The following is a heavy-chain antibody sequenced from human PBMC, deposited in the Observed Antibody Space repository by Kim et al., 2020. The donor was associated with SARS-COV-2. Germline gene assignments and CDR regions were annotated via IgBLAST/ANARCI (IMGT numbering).Heavy chain of an antibody. Sequence: TTYAQNLQGGVTMTTDTSTSTAYMELRSLRSDDTAVYYCAGGEQPFDFDYWGQGTLVTVSS. V-gene: IGHV1-18*01. J-gene: IGHJ4*02. CDR3: AGGEQPFDFDY. CDR2: T. D-gene: IGHD1-26*01.